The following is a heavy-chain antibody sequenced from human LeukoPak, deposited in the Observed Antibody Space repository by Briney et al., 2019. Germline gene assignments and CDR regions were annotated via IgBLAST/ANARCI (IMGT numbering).Heavy chain of an antibody. CDR1: GFSFGSEA. CDR2: ISGSGGST. CDR3: ARNGYYSVDS. V-gene: IGHV3-23*01. D-gene: IGHD4-17*01. J-gene: IGHJ4*02. Sequence: GGSLRLSCVVSGFSFGSEAMSWVRQAPGKGLEWVSAISGSGGSTYYADSVKGRFTISRDNSKNTLYLQMNSLRAEDTAVYYCARNGYYSVDSWGQGTLVTVSS.